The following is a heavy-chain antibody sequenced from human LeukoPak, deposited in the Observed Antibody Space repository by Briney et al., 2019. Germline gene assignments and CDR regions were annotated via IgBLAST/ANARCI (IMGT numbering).Heavy chain of an antibody. J-gene: IGHJ4*02. CDR3: AREAEKHYDSSGILDY. CDR1: GGSFSGFH. CDR2: INHSEST. D-gene: IGHD3-22*01. V-gene: IGHV4-34*01. Sequence: SETLSLTCAVFGGSFSGFHWTWIRQPPGKGLEWIGEINHSESTNYNPSLKSRVTISVDTSKNQFSLKLSSVTAADTAVYYCAREAEKHYDSSGILDYWGQGTLVTVSS.